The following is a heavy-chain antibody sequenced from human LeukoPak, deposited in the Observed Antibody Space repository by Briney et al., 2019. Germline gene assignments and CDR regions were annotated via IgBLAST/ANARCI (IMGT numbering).Heavy chain of an antibody. J-gene: IGHJ4*02. CDR2: TYPGDSNT. D-gene: IGHD6-19*01. CDR1: GYSFTAYW. CDR3: VRHPQRSGWSHFDY. Sequence: GASLKISCKVSGYSFTAYWIGWVRQMPGMGLEWVAITYPGDSNTVYSPSFQGQVTISADTSISTAYLQWNSLRASDTAMYFCVRHPQRSGWSHFDYWGQGTLVTVSP. V-gene: IGHV5-51*01.